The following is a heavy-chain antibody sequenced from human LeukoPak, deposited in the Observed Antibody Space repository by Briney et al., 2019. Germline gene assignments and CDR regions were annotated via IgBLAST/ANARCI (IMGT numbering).Heavy chain of an antibody. CDR1: RGSISNYY. V-gene: IGHV4-59*01. Sequence: SETLSLTCTVSRGSISNYYWSWIRQPPGKELDWIGYIYYSGRTNYNPSLKSRVTISVDTSKNQLSLKLSAVTAADKAVYYCARPSSGYYDRGAFDIWGQGTMVTVSS. CDR3: ARPSSGYYDRGAFDI. CDR2: IYYSGRT. J-gene: IGHJ3*02. D-gene: IGHD3-22*01.